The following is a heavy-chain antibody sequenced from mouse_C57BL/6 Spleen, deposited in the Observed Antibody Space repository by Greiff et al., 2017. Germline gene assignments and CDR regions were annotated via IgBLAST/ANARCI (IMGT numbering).Heavy chain of an antibody. CDR3: MRREATNWDGYFDD. V-gene: IGHV1-15*01. Sequence: QVQLQQSGAELVRPGASVTLSCKASGYTFTDYEMHWVKQTPVNGLEWIGAIDPETGGTAYNQKFKGKAILTADKSSSTAYMELRSLTSEDSAVYICMRREATNWDGYFDDWGTGTTVTVSS. J-gene: IGHJ1*03. D-gene: IGHD4-1*01. CDR2: IDPETGGT. CDR1: GYTFTDYE.